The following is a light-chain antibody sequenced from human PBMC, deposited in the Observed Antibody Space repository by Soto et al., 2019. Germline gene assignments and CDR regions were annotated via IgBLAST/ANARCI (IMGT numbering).Light chain of an antibody. V-gene: IGKV3-20*01. J-gene: IGKJ1*01. Sequence: EVVLTQSPGTLSLSPGERATLYCRTSQTIVSTYLAWYQHKAGQAPRLLMYGTSSRATGIPDRFSGSGSGTDFTLTISSVEPEVSAIYYCQQYSGSPPRTFGQGTKVEIK. CDR3: QQYSGSPPRT. CDR2: GTS. CDR1: QTIVSTY.